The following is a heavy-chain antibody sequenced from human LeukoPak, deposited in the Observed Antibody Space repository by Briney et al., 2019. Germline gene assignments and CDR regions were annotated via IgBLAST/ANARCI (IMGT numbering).Heavy chain of an antibody. CDR2: INPIPTTP. CDR1: GYTFASYA. Sequence: SVKVSCKASGYTFASYAVSWVRQAPGQGLEWMGGINPIPTTPNYAQKFPGRVIFTSDTSTSTAYLELRSLRSDDTAVYYCGRDSDGPYEKYWGQGTLVTVSS. D-gene: IGHD3-3*01. V-gene: IGHV1-69*06. J-gene: IGHJ4*02. CDR3: GRDSDGPYEKY.